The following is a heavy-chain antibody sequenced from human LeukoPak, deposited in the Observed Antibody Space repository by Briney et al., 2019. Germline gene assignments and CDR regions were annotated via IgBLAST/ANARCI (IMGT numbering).Heavy chain of an antibody. V-gene: IGHV3-23*01. CDR1: GFTFSSYT. D-gene: IGHD3-10*01. Sequence: PGGSLRLSCAASGFTFSSYTMNWVRQAPEKGLEWVSAISGSGGSTYYAASVKGRFTISRDNSKNTLYLQMNSLRAEDTAVYYCAKVSWYYYGSGSYSWFDPWGQGTLVTVSS. CDR3: AKVSWYYYGSGSYSWFDP. CDR2: ISGSGGST. J-gene: IGHJ5*02.